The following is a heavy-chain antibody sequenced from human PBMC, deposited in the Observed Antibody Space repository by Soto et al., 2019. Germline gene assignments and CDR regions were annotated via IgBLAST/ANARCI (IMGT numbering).Heavy chain of an antibody. CDR3: AKQAGYSSDPFDY. Sequence: EVQLLESGGGLVQPGGSLRLSCAASGFPFSSYAMSLVRQAPGKGPEWVSAISGSGGSTYYADPVKGRFTISRDNSKNTVHLQINRLRVEDTAVYYCAKQAGYSSDPFDYWGQGTLVAVSS. CDR1: GFPFSSYA. V-gene: IGHV3-23*01. D-gene: IGHD6-19*01. CDR2: ISGSGGST. J-gene: IGHJ4*02.